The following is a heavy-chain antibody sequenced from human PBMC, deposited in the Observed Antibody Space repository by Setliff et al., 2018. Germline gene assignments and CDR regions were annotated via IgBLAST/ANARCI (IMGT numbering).Heavy chain of an antibody. V-gene: IGHV3-9*02. CDR2: ISWNSDNL. CDR1: GFTSGDWA. CDR3: ARDKPDFVVVEAAARLDY. J-gene: IGHJ4*02. D-gene: IGHD2-15*01. Sequence: GGSLRLSCVASGFTSGDWAMHWVRQVPGKGLEWVAGISWNSDNLGYADSVQGRFIISRDNGRNTLYLQINSLRSDDTAVYYCARDKPDFVVVEAAARLDYWGQGSLVTVSS.